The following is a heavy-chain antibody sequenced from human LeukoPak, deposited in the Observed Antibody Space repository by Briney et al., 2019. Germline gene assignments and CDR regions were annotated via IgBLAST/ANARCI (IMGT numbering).Heavy chain of an antibody. CDR2: IRYDGSNK. Sequence: GGSLRLSCAASGFTFSSYGMHWVRQAPGKGLEWVAFIRYDGSNKYYADSVKGRFTISRDNSKNTLYLQMGSLRAEDMAVYYCARDNVVPAAPSEKVYYMDVWGKGTTVTVSS. V-gene: IGHV3-30*02. D-gene: IGHD2-2*01. CDR3: ARDNVVPAAPSEKVYYMDV. CDR1: GFTFSSYG. J-gene: IGHJ6*03.